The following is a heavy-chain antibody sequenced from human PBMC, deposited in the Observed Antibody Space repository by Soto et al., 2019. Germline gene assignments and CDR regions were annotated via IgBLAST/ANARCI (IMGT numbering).Heavy chain of an antibody. D-gene: IGHD6-13*01. CDR1: GGSISSSSYY. V-gene: IGHV4-39*01. CDR2: IYYSGST. CDR3: TRGYRTEIYLYYGLDV. Sequence: PSETLSLTCTVSGGSISSSSYYWGWIRQPPGKGLEWIGSIYYSGSTYYNPSLKSRVTISVDTSKNQFSLKLSSVTAADTAVYYCTRGYRTEIYLYYGLDVWGQGTTVTVSS. J-gene: IGHJ6*02.